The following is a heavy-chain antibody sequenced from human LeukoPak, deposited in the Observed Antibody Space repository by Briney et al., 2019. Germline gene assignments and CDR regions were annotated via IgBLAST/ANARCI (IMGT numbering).Heavy chain of an antibody. J-gene: IGHJ4*02. CDR2: ISSSSNTI. CDR3: ARAGDRPSYYYDSSGQYYFDY. CDR1: GFTFSGCS. Sequence: PGGSLRLSCAASGFTFSGCSMNWVRQAPGKGLEWVSYISSSSNTIYYADSVKGRFTISRDNAKNSLYLQMNSLRAEDTAVYYCARAGDRPSYYYDSSGQYYFDYWGQGTLVTVSS. D-gene: IGHD3-22*01. V-gene: IGHV3-48*01.